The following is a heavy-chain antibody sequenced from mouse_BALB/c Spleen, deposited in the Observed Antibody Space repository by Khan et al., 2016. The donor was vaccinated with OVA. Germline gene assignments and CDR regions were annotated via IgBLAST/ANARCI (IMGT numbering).Heavy chain of an antibody. D-gene: IGHD2-3*01. CDR2: IDPANGNT. V-gene: IGHV14-3*02. CDR1: GFNIKDTY. CDR3: ALRRAIYDPYYGYAMDY. Sequence: VQLQQPGAELVKPGASVKLSCTASGFNIKDTYMHWVKQRPEQGLEWIGRIDPANGNTQYDPKFQGKATITADTSSNTAYMQLSSLTSEDTAVYSCALRRAIYDPYYGYAMDYWGQGTSVTVSS. J-gene: IGHJ4*01.